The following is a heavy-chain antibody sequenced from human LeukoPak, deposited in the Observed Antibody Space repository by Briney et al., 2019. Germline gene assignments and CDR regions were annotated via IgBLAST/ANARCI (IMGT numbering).Heavy chain of an antibody. CDR2: VRGSGGST. Sequence: GGSLRLSCAASGFTFSSYAMSWVRQAPGKGLEWVSAVRGSGGSTYYADSVKGRFTISRDNSKNTLYLQMNSLRAEDTAVYYCAKDRNYYDSTALIVYECYFDYWGQGTLVTVSS. J-gene: IGHJ4*02. CDR1: GFTFSSYA. D-gene: IGHD3-22*01. V-gene: IGHV3-23*01. CDR3: AKDRNYYDSTALIVYECYFDY.